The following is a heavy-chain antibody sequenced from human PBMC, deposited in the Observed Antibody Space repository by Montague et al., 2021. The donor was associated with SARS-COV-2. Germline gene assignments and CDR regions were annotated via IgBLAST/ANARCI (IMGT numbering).Heavy chain of an antibody. CDR2: INHSGST. V-gene: IGHV4-34*01. D-gene: IGHD4-17*01. J-gene: IGHJ4*02. CDR3: AKYGDWFDY. Sequence: SETLSLTCAVYGGSFSGYYWSWIRQPPGKGLEWVGEINHSGSTNYNPSLKSRVTISVDTSKNQFSLKLSSVTAADTAVYYCAKYGDWFDYWGQGTLVTVSS. CDR1: GGSFSGYY.